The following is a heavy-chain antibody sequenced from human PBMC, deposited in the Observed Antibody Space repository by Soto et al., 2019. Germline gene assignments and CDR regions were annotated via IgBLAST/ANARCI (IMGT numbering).Heavy chain of an antibody. CDR3: ARDYSGADGDYYYYYMDV. CDR1: GGTFSSYA. CDR2: IIPIFGTA. Sequence: SVKVSCKASGGTFSSYAISWVRQAPGQGLEWMGGIIPIFGTANYAQKFQGRVTITADESTSTAYMELSSLRSEDTAVYYCARDYSGADGDYYYYYMDVWGKGTTVTVSS. V-gene: IGHV1-69*13. J-gene: IGHJ6*03. D-gene: IGHD5-12*01.